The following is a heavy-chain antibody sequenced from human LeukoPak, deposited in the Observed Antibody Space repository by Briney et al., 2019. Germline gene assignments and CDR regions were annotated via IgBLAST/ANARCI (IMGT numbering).Heavy chain of an antibody. CDR3: ARGHVTAMLTEEDY. J-gene: IGHJ4*02. CDR2: ISSSSSTI. Sequence: PGGSLRLSCAASGFTFSSYTMNWVRQAPGKGLEWVSYISSSSSTIYYADSVKGRFTISRDNAKNSLYLQMNSLRAEDTAVYYCARGHVTAMLTEEDYWGQGTLVTVSS. V-gene: IGHV3-48*01. CDR1: GFTFSSYT. D-gene: IGHD5-18*01.